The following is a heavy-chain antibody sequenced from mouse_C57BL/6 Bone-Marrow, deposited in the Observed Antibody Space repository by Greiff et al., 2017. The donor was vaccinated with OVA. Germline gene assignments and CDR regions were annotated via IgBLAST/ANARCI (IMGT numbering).Heavy chain of an antibody. Sequence: QVQLQQSGAELVRPGASVTLSCKASGYTFTDYDMHWVKQTPVHGLEWIGAIDPETGGTASNQKFKGKAILTAAKSSSTAYMELRSLTSEDSAVYYCARSSSNYGDFDYWGQGTTLTVSS. CDR3: ARSSSNYGDFDY. D-gene: IGHD2-5*01. J-gene: IGHJ2*01. CDR2: IDPETGGT. V-gene: IGHV1-15*01. CDR1: GYTFTDYD.